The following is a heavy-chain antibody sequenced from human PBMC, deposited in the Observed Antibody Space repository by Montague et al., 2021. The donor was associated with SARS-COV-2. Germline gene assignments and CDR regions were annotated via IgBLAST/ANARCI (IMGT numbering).Heavy chain of an antibody. V-gene: IGHV4-34*01. CDR3: ARGGIADGRQYVDY. CDR1: GGSFSTYY. CDR2: INHSAST. D-gene: IGHD6-13*01. J-gene: IGHJ4*02. Sequence: SETLSLTCAVYGGSFSTYYWTWIRQPPGEGLEWIGEINHSASTNYNPSLKSRVTRSVDTSKNQFSLQLSSLTAADTAVYFCARGGIADGRQYVDYWGQGTLVTVSS.